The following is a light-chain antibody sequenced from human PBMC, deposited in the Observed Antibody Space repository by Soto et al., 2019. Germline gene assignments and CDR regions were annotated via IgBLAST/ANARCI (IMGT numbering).Light chain of an antibody. J-gene: IGKJ1*01. CDR1: QNVNHW. CDR2: NAA. V-gene: IGKV3-11*01. CDR3: QQYGSSGT. Sequence: IVLTQSPTTLSLSPGERATLSCRASQNVNHWLAWYQQKPGQAPRLLIYNAAIRATGTPARFSGSGSGTDFTLTISSLEPEDFAVYYCQQYGSSGTFGQGTKVDIK.